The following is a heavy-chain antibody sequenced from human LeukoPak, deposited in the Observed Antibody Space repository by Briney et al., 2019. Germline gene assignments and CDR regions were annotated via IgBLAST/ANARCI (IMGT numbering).Heavy chain of an antibody. D-gene: IGHD3-16*01. CDR1: GYTFISYG. J-gene: IGHJ4*02. V-gene: IGHV1-18*01. CDR3: ARTYYDYVWGGRPRYYFDY. Sequence: ASVKVSCKASGYTFISYGITWVRQAPGQGLEWMGWISPYTTKTNYAQSLQGRVTMTTDTSTSTAYMELRSLRSDDTAVYYCARTYYDYVWGGRPRYYFDYWGQGTLVTVSS. CDR2: ISPYTTKT.